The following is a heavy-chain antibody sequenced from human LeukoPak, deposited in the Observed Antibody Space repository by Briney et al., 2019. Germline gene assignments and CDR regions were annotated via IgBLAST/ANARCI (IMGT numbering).Heavy chain of an antibody. CDR1: GGSISSSSYY. D-gene: IGHD6-19*01. V-gene: IGHV4-39*01. CDR3: ARHIGGWLYYFDY. Sequence: SETLSLTCTVSGGSISSSSYYWGWIRQPPGKGLEWIGSIYYSGSTYYNPSLKSRVTISVDTSKNQFSLKLSSVTAADTAVYYCARHIGGWLYYFDYWGRGTLVTVSS. CDR2: IYYSGST. J-gene: IGHJ4*02.